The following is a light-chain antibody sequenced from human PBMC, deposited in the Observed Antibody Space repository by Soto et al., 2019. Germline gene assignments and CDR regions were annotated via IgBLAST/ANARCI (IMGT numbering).Light chain of an antibody. J-gene: IGLJ1*01. CDR2: AVS. Sequence: QSVLTQPASVSGSPGQSITISCTGTSSDVGGYNYVSWYQQHPGKAPTLMIYAVSDRPSGVSNRFSGSKSGNTASLTISGLQAEDEADYYCTSYTTTNTYVFGTGTKVTVL. CDR3: TSYTTTNTYV. V-gene: IGLV2-14*01. CDR1: SSDVGGYNY.